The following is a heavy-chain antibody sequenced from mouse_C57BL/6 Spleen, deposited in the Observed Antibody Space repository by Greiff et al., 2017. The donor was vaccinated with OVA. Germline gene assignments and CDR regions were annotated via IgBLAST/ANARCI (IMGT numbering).Heavy chain of an antibody. CDR2: ILPGSGST. D-gene: IGHD2-5*01. V-gene: IGHV1-9*01. Sequence: VKLQESGAELMKPGASVKLSCKATGYTFTGYWIEWVKQRPGHGLEWIGEILPGSGSTNYNEKFKGKATFTADTSSNTAYMQLSSLTTEDSAIYYCARGGSNYGAYWGQGTLVTVSA. CDR3: ARGGSNYGAY. J-gene: IGHJ3*01. CDR1: GYTFTGYW.